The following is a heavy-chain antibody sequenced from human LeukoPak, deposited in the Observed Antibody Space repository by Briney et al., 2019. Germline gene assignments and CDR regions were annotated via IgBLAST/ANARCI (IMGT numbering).Heavy chain of an antibody. CDR1: GGTFSSYA. D-gene: IGHD6-19*01. J-gene: IGHJ4*02. CDR3: ARGFIPTTQSSGWYS. V-gene: IGHV1-69*13. Sequence: SVKVSCKASGGTFSSYAISWVRQAPGQGLEWMGGIIPIFGTANYAQKFQGRVTITADESTSTAYMELSSLRSEDTAVYYCARGFIPTTQSSGWYSWGQGTLVTVSS. CDR2: IIPIFGTA.